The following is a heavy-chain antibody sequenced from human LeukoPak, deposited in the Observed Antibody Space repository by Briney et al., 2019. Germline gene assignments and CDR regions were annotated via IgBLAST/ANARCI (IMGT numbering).Heavy chain of an antibody. CDR3: AKGPRVVITSNWFDP. V-gene: IGHV3-23*01. CDR2: ISGSGGST. J-gene: IGHJ5*02. CDR1: GFTFSSYW. D-gene: IGHD3-22*01. Sequence: GGSLRLSCAASGFTFSSYWMSWVRQAPGKGLEWVSAISGSGGSTYYADSVKGRFTISRDNSKNTLYLQMNSLRAEDTAVYYCAKGPRVVITSNWFDPWGQGTLVTVSS.